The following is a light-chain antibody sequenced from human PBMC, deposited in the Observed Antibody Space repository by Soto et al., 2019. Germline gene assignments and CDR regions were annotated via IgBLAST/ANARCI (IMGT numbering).Light chain of an antibody. CDR1: SGHSSYA. J-gene: IGLJ2*01. Sequence: QPVLTQSPSASASLGASVKLTCTLSSGHSSYAIAWHQQQPEKGPRYLMQLNGDGSHRTGDGIPDRFSGSSSGAERYLTISRLQSEDEADYYCQTWGIGLQVFGGGTKLTVL. V-gene: IGLV4-69*01. CDR2: LNGDGSH. CDR3: QTWGIGLQV.